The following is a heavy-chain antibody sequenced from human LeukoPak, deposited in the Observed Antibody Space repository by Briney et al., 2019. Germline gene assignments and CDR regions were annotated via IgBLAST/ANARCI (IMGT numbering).Heavy chain of an antibody. J-gene: IGHJ5*02. CDR1: GYSFTSYW. CDR3: ARIVVVPAAIGGWFDP. CDR2: IDPSDSYT. V-gene: IGHV5-10-1*01. D-gene: IGHD2-2*01. Sequence: GESLKISCKGSGYSFTSYWISWVRQMPGKGLEWMGRIDPSDSYTNYSPSFQGHVTISADRSISTAYLQWSSLKASDTAMYYCARIVVVPAAIGGWFDPWGQGTLVTVSS.